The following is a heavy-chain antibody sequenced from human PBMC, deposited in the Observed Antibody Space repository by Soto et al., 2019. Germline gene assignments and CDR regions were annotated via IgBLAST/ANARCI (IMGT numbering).Heavy chain of an antibody. CDR2: IMPIFRAP. V-gene: IGHV1-69*12. D-gene: IGHD3-10*01. Sequence: QVQLVQSGAEVKKPGSSVKVSCKASGGAFSDYAFSWVRQAPGQGLEWLGGIMPIFRAPDYAQKFQGRVTITADEFTGTGYMEMNSLRSEDTAVYYCASWFKGPDIGNYYYGMDVWGQGTTVTVS. J-gene: IGHJ6*02. CDR3: ASWFKGPDIGNYYYGMDV. CDR1: GGAFSDYA.